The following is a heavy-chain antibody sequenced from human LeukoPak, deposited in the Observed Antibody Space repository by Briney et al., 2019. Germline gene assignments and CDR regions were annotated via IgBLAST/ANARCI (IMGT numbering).Heavy chain of an antibody. V-gene: IGHV4-4*08. J-gene: IGHJ3*02. Sequence: SETLSLTCNVSGGSVNSYYLSWVRQPPGKGLEWIAYIYTTGRTNYNASLKSRVTISVDTSKNQFFLKLSTVTAADTAVYYCARNLGYGVWYGYDIGARETRGTVST. D-gene: IGHD6-13*01. CDR2: IYTTGRT. CDR1: GGSVNSYY. CDR3: ARNLGYGVWYGYDI.